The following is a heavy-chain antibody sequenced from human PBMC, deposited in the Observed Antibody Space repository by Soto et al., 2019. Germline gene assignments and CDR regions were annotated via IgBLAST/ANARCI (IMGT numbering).Heavy chain of an antibody. J-gene: IGHJ6*03. CDR1: GGSISSYY. CDR2: IYYSGST. Sequence: SETLSLTCTVSGGSISSYYWSWIRQPPGKGLEWIGYIYYSGSTNYNPSLKSRVTISVDTSKNQFSLKLSSVTAADTAVYYCARGGSSGWYVYDYYYYMDVWGKGTTVTVSS. V-gene: IGHV4-59*01. D-gene: IGHD6-19*01. CDR3: ARGGSSGWYVYDYYYYMDV.